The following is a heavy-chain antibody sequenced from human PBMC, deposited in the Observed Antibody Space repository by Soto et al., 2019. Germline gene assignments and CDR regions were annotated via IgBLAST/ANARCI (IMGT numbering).Heavy chain of an antibody. CDR2: IWYDGSKK. Sequence: QVQLVESGGGVVQPGRSLRLSCAASAFIFSDYGMNWVRQAPGKGLEWVALIWYDGSKKYYADSVKGRFTVSRDNSENTLYLELKSLRADDTAIYYCARANSGGSFPSLDNWGQGTLVTVAS. V-gene: IGHV3-33*01. J-gene: IGHJ4*02. CDR3: ARANSGGSFPSLDN. D-gene: IGHD1-26*01. CDR1: AFIFSDYG.